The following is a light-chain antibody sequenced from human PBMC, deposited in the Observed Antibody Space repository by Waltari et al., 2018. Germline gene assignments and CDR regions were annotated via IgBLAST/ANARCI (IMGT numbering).Light chain of an antibody. CDR2: GAS. J-gene: IGKJ2*01. CDR3: QQYGSSRGYT. CDR1: QSVSSSY. V-gene: IGKV3-20*01. Sequence: EIVLTQSPGTLSLSSGERATPPCRASQSVSSSYLACYQQKPCQAPRLLIYGASSRATGIPDRFSGSGSGTYFTLTISRLEPEDFAVYYCQQYGSSRGYTFGQGTKLEIK.